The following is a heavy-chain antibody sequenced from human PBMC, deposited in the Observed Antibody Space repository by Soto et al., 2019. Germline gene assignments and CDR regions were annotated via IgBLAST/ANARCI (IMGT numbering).Heavy chain of an antibody. CDR1: GGSISSYY. J-gene: IGHJ5*02. V-gene: IGHV4-59*08. D-gene: IGHD6-19*01. CDR3: AGSIAVTPRGLYNWFDP. CDR2: IYYSGST. Sequence: SETLSLTCTVSGGSISSYYWGWIRQPPGKGLEWIGYIYYSGSTNYNPSLKSRVTISVDTSKNQFSLKLSSVTAADTAVYYCAGSIAVTPRGLYNWFDPWGQGTLVTVSS.